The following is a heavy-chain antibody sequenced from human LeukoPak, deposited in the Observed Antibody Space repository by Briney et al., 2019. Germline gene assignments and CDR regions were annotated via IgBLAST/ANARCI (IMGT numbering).Heavy chain of an antibody. D-gene: IGHD3-10*01. CDR3: ASIPWFGELLSYYYMDV. CDR1: GFTVSSNY. V-gene: IGHV3-66*01. J-gene: IGHJ6*03. Sequence: GGSLRLSCAASGFTVSSNYMSWVRQAPGKGLEWVSVIYSGGSTYYAGSVKGRFTISRDNSKNTLYLQMNSLRAEDTAVYYCASIPWFGELLSYYYMDVWGKGTTVTISS. CDR2: IYSGGST.